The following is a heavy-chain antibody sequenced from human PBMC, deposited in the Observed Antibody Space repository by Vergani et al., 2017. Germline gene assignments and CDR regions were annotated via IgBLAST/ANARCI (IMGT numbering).Heavy chain of an antibody. V-gene: IGHV3-33*06. Sequence: QVQLVESGGGVVQPGRSLRLSCAASGFTFSSYGMHWVRQAPGKGLEWVAVVWYDGRNKNYADSMKGRFTSSKDNSKNTLYLEMNSLRAEDKAVYYCAKGRLAAGAVLYYYGMDVWGRGTTVTVSS. D-gene: IGHD6-13*01. CDR2: VWYDGRNK. J-gene: IGHJ6*02. CDR3: AKGRLAAGAVLYYYGMDV. CDR1: GFTFSSYG.